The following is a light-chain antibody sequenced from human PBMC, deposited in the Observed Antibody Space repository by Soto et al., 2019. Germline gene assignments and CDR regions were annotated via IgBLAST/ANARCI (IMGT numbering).Light chain of an antibody. CDR3: QQYGSSPYT. CDR2: GTS. Sequence: ENVLTQSPGTLSLSPGERAIISCRASQSVDSRYLTWYQQKPGQAPRLLIYGTSSRATDIPDRFSGSGSGTDFTLTISRLEPEDFAVYYCQQYGSSPYTFGQGTKLEIK. V-gene: IGKV3-20*01. CDR1: QSVDSRY. J-gene: IGKJ2*01.